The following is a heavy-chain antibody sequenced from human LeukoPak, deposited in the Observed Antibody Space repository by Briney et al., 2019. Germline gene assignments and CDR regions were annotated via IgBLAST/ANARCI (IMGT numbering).Heavy chain of an antibody. CDR2: ISGSGGST. D-gene: IGHD2-2*01. CDR3: ALDREYQLPRDDY. V-gene: IGHV3-23*01. CDR1: RFTFSSYA. J-gene: IGHJ4*01. Sequence: PGGSLRLSCAASRFTFSSYAISWVRQAPGKGLVWVSDISGSGGSTYYADSVKGRFTISRDNSKNTLYLQMNSLRAVDTAVYYCALDREYQLPRDDYWGQEPWSPSPQ.